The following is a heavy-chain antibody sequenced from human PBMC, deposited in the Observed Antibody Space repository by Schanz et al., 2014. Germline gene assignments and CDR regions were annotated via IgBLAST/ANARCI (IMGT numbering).Heavy chain of an antibody. CDR3: AKHVRSLTGNDY. V-gene: IGHV3-23*01. J-gene: IGHJ4*02. CDR1: GFVFRTFA. CDR2: LTEGGGGT. D-gene: IGHD3-9*01. Sequence: EVQLLESGGTVVQPGGSLRVSCAASGFVFRTFAMYWVRQAPGKGLEWVSGLTEGGGGTYYTDAVKGRFTISRDNSKNTVYLQVNSLRAEDTAVYYCAKHVRSLTGNDYWGQGTLVTVSS.